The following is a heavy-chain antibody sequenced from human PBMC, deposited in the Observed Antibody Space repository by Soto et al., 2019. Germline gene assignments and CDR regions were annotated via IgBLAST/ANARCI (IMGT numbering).Heavy chain of an antibody. J-gene: IGHJ6*02. V-gene: IGHV1-2*04. CDR3: ARGSDTLYYYHSSGYLTGYYYGMDV. D-gene: IGHD3-22*01. CDR2: INTNSGGT. CDR1: GYAFTGYY. Sequence: EASVKVSCKACGYAFTGYYMHWVRQAPGKGIEWMGWINTNSGGTKYAQKFQGWVTMTRDTSIRTADMELSRVRCEDTAVYSCARGSDTLYYYHSSGYLTGYYYGMDVWGQGTTVTVSS.